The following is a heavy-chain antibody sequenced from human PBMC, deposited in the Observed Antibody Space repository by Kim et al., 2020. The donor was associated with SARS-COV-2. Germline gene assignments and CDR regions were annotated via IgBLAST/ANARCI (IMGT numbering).Heavy chain of an antibody. Sequence: SVKVSCKASGGTFSSFAISWVRQAPGQGLEWMGGVILISKTTNYAEKLRDRVTIRADESTSTAYMELNSLTSDDTAVYFCAHYRGPATDPRYDPYYYMD. CDR1: GGTFSSFA. V-gene: IGHV1-69*13. CDR3: AHYRGPATDPRYDPYYYMD. CDR2: VILISKTT. D-gene: IGHD3-16*01. J-gene: IGHJ6*03.